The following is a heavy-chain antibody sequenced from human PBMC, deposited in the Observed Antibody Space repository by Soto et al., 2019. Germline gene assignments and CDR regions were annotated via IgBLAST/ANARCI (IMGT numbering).Heavy chain of an antibody. CDR3: ARWKSSSYYYGMDV. J-gene: IGHJ6*02. Sequence: GASVKVSCTASGYTFTSYAMHWVRQAPGQRLEWMGWINAGNGNTKYSQKFQGRVTITRDTSASTAYMELSSLRSEDTAVYYCARWKSSSYYYGMDVWGQGTTVTVSS. CDR2: INAGNGNT. V-gene: IGHV1-3*01. D-gene: IGHD6-6*01. CDR1: GYTFTSYA.